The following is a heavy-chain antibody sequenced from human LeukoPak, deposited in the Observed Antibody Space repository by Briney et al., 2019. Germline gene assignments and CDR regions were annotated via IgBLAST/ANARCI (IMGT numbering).Heavy chain of an antibody. Sequence: GGSLRLSCAASGFTFSSYSMNWVRQAPGKGLEWVSSISSSSSYIYYADSVKGRFTISRDNAKNSLYLQMNSLRAEDTAVYYCASLSRYNWNYALGYWGQGTLVTVSS. CDR3: ASLSRYNWNYALGY. CDR2: ISSSSSYI. D-gene: IGHD1-7*01. V-gene: IGHV3-21*01. CDR1: GFTFSSYS. J-gene: IGHJ4*02.